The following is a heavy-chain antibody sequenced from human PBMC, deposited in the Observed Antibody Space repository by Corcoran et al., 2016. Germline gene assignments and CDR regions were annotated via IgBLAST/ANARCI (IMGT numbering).Heavy chain of an antibody. CDR1: GFTFGSYS. V-gene: IGHV3-21*01. Sequence: EVQLVESGGGLVKPGGSLRLSCAASGFTFGSYSMNWVRQAPGKGLEWVSSISSSSSYIYYADSVKGRFTISRDNAKNSLYLQMNSLRAEDTAVYYCARDVYVYWFDPWGQGTLVTVSS. J-gene: IGHJ5*02. D-gene: IGHD2-8*01. CDR3: ARDVYVYWFDP. CDR2: ISSSSSYI.